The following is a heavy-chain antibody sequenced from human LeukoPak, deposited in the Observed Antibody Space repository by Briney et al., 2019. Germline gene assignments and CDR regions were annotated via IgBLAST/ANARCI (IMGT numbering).Heavy chain of an antibody. CDR2: IYYSGST. CDR1: GGSISSGGYY. CDR3: ARLGGATSPFGY. V-gene: IGHV4-31*03. D-gene: IGHD1-26*01. Sequence: PSQTLSLTCTVSGGSISSGGYYWSWIRQHPGKGLEWIGYIYYSGSTNYNPSLKSRVTISVDTSKNQFSLNLSSVTAADTAIYYCARLGGATSPFGYWGQGTLVTVSS. J-gene: IGHJ4*02.